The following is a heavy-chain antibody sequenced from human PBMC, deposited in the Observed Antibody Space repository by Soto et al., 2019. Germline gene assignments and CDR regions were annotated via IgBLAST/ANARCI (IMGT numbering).Heavy chain of an antibody. D-gene: IGHD1-26*01. J-gene: IGHJ4*02. CDR1: GFTFSSYA. CDR3: ARRGSGSYYGY. V-gene: IGHV3-23*01. Sequence: EVQLLESGGGLVQPGGSLRLSCAASGFTFSSYAMRWVRQAPVKGLEWVSGISGSGDSTYYADSVKGRFTISRDNTKNTLYLQMNSMRAEDTAVYYCARRGSGSYYGYWGQGTLVTVSS. CDR2: ISGSGDST.